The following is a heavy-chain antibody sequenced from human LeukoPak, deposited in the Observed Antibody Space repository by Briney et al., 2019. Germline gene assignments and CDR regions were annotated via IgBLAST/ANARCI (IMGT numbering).Heavy chain of an antibody. CDR2: ISWNSGSI. J-gene: IGHJ2*01. Sequence: GGSLRLSCAASGFTFDDYAMHWVRQAPGKGLEWFSGISWNSGSIGYADSVKGRFTISRDNAKNSLYLQMNSLRAEDTALYYCAKDIGGDYWYFDLWGRGTLVTVSS. CDR1: GFTFDDYA. V-gene: IGHV3-9*01. D-gene: IGHD2-21*01. CDR3: AKDIGGDYWYFDL.